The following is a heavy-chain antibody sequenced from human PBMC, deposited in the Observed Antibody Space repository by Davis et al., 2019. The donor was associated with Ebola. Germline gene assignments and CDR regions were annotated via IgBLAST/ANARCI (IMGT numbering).Heavy chain of an antibody. CDR1: GFTFSSYA. Sequence: PGGSLRLSCAASGFTFSSYAMHWVRQAPGKGLEWVAVISYDGSNKYYADSVKGRFTISRDNSKNTLYLQMNSLRAEDTAVYYCARDQTSRITYYYDSSIDYWGQGTLVTVSS. J-gene: IGHJ4*02. V-gene: IGHV3-30-3*01. CDR2: ISYDGSNK. D-gene: IGHD3-22*01. CDR3: ARDQTSRITYYYDSSIDY.